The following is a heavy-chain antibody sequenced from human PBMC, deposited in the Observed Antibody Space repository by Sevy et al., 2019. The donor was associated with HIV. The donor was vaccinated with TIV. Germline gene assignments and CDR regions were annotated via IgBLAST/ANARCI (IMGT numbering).Heavy chain of an antibody. V-gene: IGHV3-11*01. CDR3: AKLYDILTGHDFGFDY. J-gene: IGHJ4*02. Sequence: GESLKISCAASGFTFSDYFMSWIRQAPGKGLEWVSYMSSSGYHIYYADSVKGRFTISRDNAKNSLYLQMNSLRAEDTAVYYCAKLYDILTGHDFGFDYWGQGALVTVSS. CDR1: GFTFSDYF. D-gene: IGHD3-9*01. CDR2: MSSSGYHI.